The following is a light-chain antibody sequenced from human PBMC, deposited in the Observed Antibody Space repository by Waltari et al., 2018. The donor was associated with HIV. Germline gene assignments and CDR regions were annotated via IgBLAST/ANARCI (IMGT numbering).Light chain of an antibody. V-gene: IGLV3-25*03. CDR3: QSADSSGVDFVV. CDR1: ALPKQY. J-gene: IGLJ2*01. Sequence: DLTQPPSVSVPPGQTATLPCTGDALPKQYGYWYQKKAGQAPVLLINKDSERLSGIPERFSGSSSGTSLTLTINGVRAEDEAEYYCQSADSSGVDFVVFGGGTKLTVL. CDR2: KDS.